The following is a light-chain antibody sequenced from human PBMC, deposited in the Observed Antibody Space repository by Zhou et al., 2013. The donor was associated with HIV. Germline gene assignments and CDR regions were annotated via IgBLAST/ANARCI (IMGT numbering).Light chain of an antibody. CDR1: QSLLHSNGYNF. CDR2: LGS. J-gene: IGKJ1*01. Sequence: XIVMTQSPLSLPVTPGEPASISCRASQSLLHSNGYNFLDWYLQKPGQSPQLLIYLGSNRASGVADRFSGSGSGTDFTLKISRVEAEDVGVYYCMQALQTPRTFGQGTKVEIK. CDR3: MQALQTPRT. V-gene: IGKV2-28*01.